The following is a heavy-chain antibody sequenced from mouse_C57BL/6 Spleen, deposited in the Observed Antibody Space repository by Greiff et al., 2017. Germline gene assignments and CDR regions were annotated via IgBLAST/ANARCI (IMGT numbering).Heavy chain of an antibody. CDR3: ARRVGNDFDY. CDR2: IDPSDSYT. V-gene: IGHV1-50*01. J-gene: IGHJ2*01. D-gene: IGHD3-1*01. CDR1: GYTFTSYW. Sequence: QVQLQQPGAELVKPGASVKLSCKASGYTFTSYWMQWVKQRPGQGLEWIGEIDPSDSYTNYNQKFKGKATLTVDTSSSTAYMQLSSLTSEASAVYYCARRVGNDFDYWGQGTTLTVSS.